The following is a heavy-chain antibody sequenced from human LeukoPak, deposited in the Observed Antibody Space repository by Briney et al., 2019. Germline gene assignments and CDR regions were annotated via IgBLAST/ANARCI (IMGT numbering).Heavy chain of an antibody. Sequence: PSETLSLTCTVSGGSISSYYWGWIRQPPGKGLEWIGSIYYSGSTYYNPCLKSRVTISVDTSKNQFSLKLSSVTAADTAVYYCARDLSMIVVDQLGFDIWGQGTMVTVSS. J-gene: IGHJ3*02. CDR3: ARDLSMIVVDQLGFDI. V-gene: IGHV4-39*07. D-gene: IGHD3-22*01. CDR1: GGSISSYY. CDR2: IYYSGST.